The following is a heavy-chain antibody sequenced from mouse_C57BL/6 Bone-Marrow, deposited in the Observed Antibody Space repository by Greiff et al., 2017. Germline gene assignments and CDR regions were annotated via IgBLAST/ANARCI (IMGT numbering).Heavy chain of an antibody. CDR2: IDPENGDT. V-gene: IGHV14-4*01. D-gene: IGHD2-2*01. CDR1: GFNIKDDY. J-gene: IGHJ3*01. CDR3: TTAAYGYDGVAD. Sequence: EVKLMESGAELVRPGASVKLSCTASGFNIKDDYMHWVKQRPEQGLEWIGWIDPENGDTEYASKFQGKATIRADTSSTTAYLQLSSLTSEDTAVYYCTTAAYGYDGVADWGQGTLVTVSA.